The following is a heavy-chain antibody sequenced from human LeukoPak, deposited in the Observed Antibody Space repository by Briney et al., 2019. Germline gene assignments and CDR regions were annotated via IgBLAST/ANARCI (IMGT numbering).Heavy chain of an antibody. D-gene: IGHD4-17*01. V-gene: IGHV1-2*02. CDR2: INPNSGGT. CDR3: AIMTTVTRDWFDP. J-gene: IGHJ5*02. Sequence: ASVKVSCKASGYTFSGYYIHWVRQAPGQGLEWMGWINPNSGGTNYAQEFQGRVTVTRDTSITTAYMELSRLRSDDTAVYYCAIMTTVTRDWFDPWGQGTLVTVSS. CDR1: GYTFSGYY.